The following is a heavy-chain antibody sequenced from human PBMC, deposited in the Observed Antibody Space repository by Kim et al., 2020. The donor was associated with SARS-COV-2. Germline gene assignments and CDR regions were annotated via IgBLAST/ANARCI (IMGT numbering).Heavy chain of an antibody. V-gene: IGHV7-4-1*02. D-gene: IGHD3-16*01. Sequence: ASVKVSCKASGYTFTSYAMNWVRQAPGQGLEWMGWINTNTGNPTYAQGFTGRFVFSLDTSVSTAYLQISSLKAEDTAVYYCARPGADVWGSTYRNSGVWFDPWGQGTLVTVSS. CDR1: GYTFTSYA. CDR2: INTNTGNP. CDR3: ARPGADVWGSTYRNSGVWFDP. J-gene: IGHJ5*02.